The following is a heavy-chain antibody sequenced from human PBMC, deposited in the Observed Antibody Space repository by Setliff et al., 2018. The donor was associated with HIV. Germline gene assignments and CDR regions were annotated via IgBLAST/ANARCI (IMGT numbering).Heavy chain of an antibody. V-gene: IGHV5-51*01. J-gene: IGHJ6*03. Sequence: PGESLKISCKGSGYFFPDSWIGWVRQMPGKGLEWVAIIYPGDSETRYSPSFEGQVTISVDRSINTAYLQWSSLKASDTAIYYCTRHPLRPGIAGYFYFVDVWGTGTTVTVSS. CDR1: GYFFPDSW. CDR2: IYPGDSET. D-gene: IGHD3-9*01. CDR3: TRHPLRPGIAGYFYFVDV.